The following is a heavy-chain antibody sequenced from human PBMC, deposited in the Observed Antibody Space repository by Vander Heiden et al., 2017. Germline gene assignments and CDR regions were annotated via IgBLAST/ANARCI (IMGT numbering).Heavy chain of an antibody. V-gene: IGHV3-33*01. J-gene: IGHJ6*02. D-gene: IGHD5-18*01. CDR3: ARDLTAMVTYYYYGMDV. CDR2: IRYDGRNK. Sequence: QVQLVESGGGVVQPGWSLRLPRPPSGFPFRSYGMHGVRQSAGKGLGWVAIIRYDGRNKDNADSGKGRFTSSRDNAKNRLYLQMNSLRAEDTAVYYCARDLTAMVTYYYYGMDVWGQGTTVTVSS. CDR1: GFPFRSYG.